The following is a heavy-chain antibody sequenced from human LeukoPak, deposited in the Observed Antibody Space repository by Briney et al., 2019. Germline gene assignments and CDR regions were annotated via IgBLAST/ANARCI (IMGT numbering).Heavy chain of an antibody. CDR2: ISAYNGNT. CDR3: ARDRQQWLVRPFDY. Sequence: ASVKVSCKASGGTFSSYAISWVRQAPGQGLEWMGWISAYNGNTDYAQKLQGRVTMTTDTSTSTAYMELRSLRSDDTAVYYCARDRQQWLVRPFDYWGQGTLVTVSS. D-gene: IGHD6-19*01. V-gene: IGHV1-18*01. CDR1: GGTFSSYA. J-gene: IGHJ4*02.